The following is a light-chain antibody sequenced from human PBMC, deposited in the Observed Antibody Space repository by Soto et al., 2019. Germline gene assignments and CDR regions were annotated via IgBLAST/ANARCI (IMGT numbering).Light chain of an antibody. V-gene: IGKV3-20*01. Sequence: EIVLTRSPGTLSLSPGERATLSCRASQSVSSSYLAWYQQKPGQAPRLLIYGASSRATGIPDRFSGSGSGTDFTLTISRLESEDFAVYYCQQYGSAQLTFGEGTKVEIK. CDR3: QQYGSAQLT. CDR1: QSVSSSY. J-gene: IGKJ4*01. CDR2: GAS.